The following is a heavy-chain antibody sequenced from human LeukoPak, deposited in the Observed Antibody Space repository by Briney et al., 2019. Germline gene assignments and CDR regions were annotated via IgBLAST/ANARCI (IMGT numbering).Heavy chain of an antibody. V-gene: IGHV4-59*08. D-gene: IGHD5-18*01. CDR2: ISNSGNT. CDR3: ARGRGYSYCLDN. CDR1: GGSIGSHY. Sequence: KPSETLSLTCTVSGGSIGSHYWNWIRQPPGKGLEWIGYISNSGNTNYNPSLKSRVTISVDTSKNQFSLKLSAVTAADTAVYYCARGRGYSYCLDNWGQGTLVTVSS. J-gene: IGHJ4*02.